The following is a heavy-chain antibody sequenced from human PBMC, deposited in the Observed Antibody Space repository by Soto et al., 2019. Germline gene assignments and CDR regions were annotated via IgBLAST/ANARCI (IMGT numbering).Heavy chain of an antibody. CDR1: GYTFTSYD. J-gene: IGHJ6*02. D-gene: IGHD3-16*01. Sequence: QVQLVQSGAEVKKPGASVKVSCKASGYTFTSYDINWVRQATGQGLEWMGWMNPNSGNTGYAQKFQGRVTMTRNTSRSRAYLELSSRRFDDTAVYSRAMKRGVGMDVWGQGTRVTVSS. CDR2: MNPNSGNT. CDR3: AMKRGVGMDV. V-gene: IGHV1-8*01.